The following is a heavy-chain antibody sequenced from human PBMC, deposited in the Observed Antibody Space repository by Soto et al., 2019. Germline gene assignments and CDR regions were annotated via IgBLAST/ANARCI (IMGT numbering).Heavy chain of an antibody. CDR1: GDTFSSYP. Sequence: SVNLSCKASGDTFSSYPISWVRQTPGQGLEWMGGIIPIFGTANYAQKFQGRVTITADESTSTAYMELSSLRSEDTAVYYGARGEAARPGAFDLWGQGTMVTVSS. D-gene: IGHD6-6*01. CDR2: IIPIFGTA. CDR3: ARGEAARPGAFDL. J-gene: IGHJ3*01. V-gene: IGHV1-69*13.